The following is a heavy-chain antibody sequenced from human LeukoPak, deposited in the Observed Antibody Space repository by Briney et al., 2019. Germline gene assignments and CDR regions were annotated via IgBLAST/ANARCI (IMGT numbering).Heavy chain of an antibody. CDR2: IYPGDSDT. D-gene: IGHD2-8*01. V-gene: IGHV5-51*01. Sequence: GESLKISCKGSGYSFTTYWIGWVRQMPGKGLEWMGIIYPGDSDTRYSPSFQGQVTISADKSTGTAYLQWSSLKASDTAMYYCARCTTMYGAFDIWGQGTMLTVSS. CDR3: ARCTTMYGAFDI. J-gene: IGHJ3*02. CDR1: GYSFTTYW.